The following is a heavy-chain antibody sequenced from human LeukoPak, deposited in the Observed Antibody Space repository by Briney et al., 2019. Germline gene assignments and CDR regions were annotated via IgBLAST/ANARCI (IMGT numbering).Heavy chain of an antibody. Sequence: GASVKVSCKASGYTFTSYYMHWVRQAPGQGLEWMGIINHSGGSTSYAQKFQGRVTMTRDTSTRTVYIELSSLRSEDTAVYYCARDEARLELAPYNWFDPWGQGTLVTVSS. D-gene: IGHD6-6*01. V-gene: IGHV1-46*01. CDR2: INHSGGST. J-gene: IGHJ5*02. CDR3: ARDEARLELAPYNWFDP. CDR1: GYTFTSYY.